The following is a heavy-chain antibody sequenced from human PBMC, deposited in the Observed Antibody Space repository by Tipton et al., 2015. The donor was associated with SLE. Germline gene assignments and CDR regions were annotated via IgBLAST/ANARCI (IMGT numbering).Heavy chain of an antibody. J-gene: IGHJ4*02. Sequence: TLSLTCTVSGISFTSYYWSWIRQPPGKGLEWVGYISYTGSTIYNPSLKGRVTVSMDTSKSQFSLKLSSVTAADTAVYYCARHPGSSWYRGRYFDYWGQGTLVTVSS. V-gene: IGHV4-59*08. D-gene: IGHD6-13*01. CDR2: ISYTGST. CDR3: ARHPGSSWYRGRYFDY. CDR1: GISFTSYY.